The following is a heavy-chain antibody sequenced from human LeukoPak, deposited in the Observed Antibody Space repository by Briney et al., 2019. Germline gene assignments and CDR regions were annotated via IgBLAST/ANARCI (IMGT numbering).Heavy chain of an antibody. CDR3: ARGLLAGDYVNLYFDL. J-gene: IGHJ2*01. CDR1: GYAFTGYY. CDR2: INPRSGGT. V-gene: IGHV1-2*02. Sequence: ASVKVSCKASGYAFTGYYIHWVRQAPGQGLEWMGWINPRSGGTNYAPKFQGRVTMTRDTSISTAYMELSRLRSDDTAVYYCARGLLAGDYVNLYFDLWGRGTLVTVSS. D-gene: IGHD4-17*01.